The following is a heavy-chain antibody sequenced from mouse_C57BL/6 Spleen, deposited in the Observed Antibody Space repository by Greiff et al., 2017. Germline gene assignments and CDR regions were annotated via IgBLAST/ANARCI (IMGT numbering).Heavy chain of an antibody. D-gene: IGHD2-3*01. Sequence: VQLQQSGAELMKPGASVKLSCKATGYTFTGYWIEWVKQRPGHGLEWIGEILPGSGSTNYNEKFKGKATFTADTSSNTAYIQLSSLTTEDSAIYYCARREIYDGFEGFAYWGQGTLVTVSA. CDR2: ILPGSGST. CDR1: GYTFTGYW. J-gene: IGHJ3*01. V-gene: IGHV1-9*01. CDR3: ARREIYDGFEGFAY.